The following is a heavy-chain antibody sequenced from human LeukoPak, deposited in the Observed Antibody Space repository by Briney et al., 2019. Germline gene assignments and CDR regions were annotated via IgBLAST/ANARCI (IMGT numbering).Heavy chain of an antibody. J-gene: IGHJ3*01. D-gene: IGHD5-18*01. CDR2: IHPDGKNT. Sequence: TGGSLRLSCAASGFTFSSYWMDWVRHAPGKGLVWVSRIHPDGKNTAYADSVKGRFTISRDNARNTLFLQMNSLRAEDAAVYYCATYVDTVRYDAFDVWGQGTMVTVSS. CDR3: ATYVDTVRYDAFDV. V-gene: IGHV3-74*01. CDR1: GFTFSSYW.